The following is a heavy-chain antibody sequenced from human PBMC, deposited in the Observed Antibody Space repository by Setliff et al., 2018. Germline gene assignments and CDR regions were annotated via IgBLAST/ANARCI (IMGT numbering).Heavy chain of an antibody. D-gene: IGHD3-3*01. J-gene: IGHJ5*02. V-gene: IGHV1-24*01. CDR3: ARGGIGFSEITIFGVALYWFDP. CDR2: FDPEDGET. Sequence: GASVKVSCKVSGYTLTELSMHWVRQAPGKGLEWMGGFDPEDGETIYAQKFQGRVTMTEDTSTDTAYMELSSLRSEDTAVYYCARGGIGFSEITIFGVALYWFDPWARGPWSPSPQ. CDR1: GYTLTELS.